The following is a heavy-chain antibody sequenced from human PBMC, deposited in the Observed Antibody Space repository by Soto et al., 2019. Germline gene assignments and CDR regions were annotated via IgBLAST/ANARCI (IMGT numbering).Heavy chain of an antibody. CDR3: ARESLRAKRAFDI. CDR1: GFTFSSYA. J-gene: IGHJ3*02. Sequence: LSLSCAASGFTFSSYAMHWVRQAPGKGLEWVAVISYDGSNKYYADSVKGRFTISRDNSKNTLYLQMNSLRAEDTAVYYCARESLRAKRAFDIWGQGTMVTVSS. V-gene: IGHV3-30-3*01. CDR2: ISYDGSNK.